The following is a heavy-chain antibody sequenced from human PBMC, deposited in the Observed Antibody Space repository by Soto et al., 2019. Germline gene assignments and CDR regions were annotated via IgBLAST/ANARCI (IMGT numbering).Heavy chain of an antibody. CDR1: GFTFSSYG. Sequence: GGSLRLSCAASGFTFSSYGMHWVRQAPGKGLEWVSGINWNGGSTGYADSVKGRFTISRDNAKNSLYLQMNSLRAEDTALYYCARAITMVRGDYYYYYYGMDVWGQGTTVTVSS. V-gene: IGHV3-20*04. CDR2: INWNGGST. CDR3: ARAITMVRGDYYYYYYGMDV. D-gene: IGHD3-10*01. J-gene: IGHJ6*02.